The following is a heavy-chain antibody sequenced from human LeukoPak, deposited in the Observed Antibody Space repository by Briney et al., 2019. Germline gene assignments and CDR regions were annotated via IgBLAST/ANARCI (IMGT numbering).Heavy chain of an antibody. Sequence: PGGSLRLSCTASGFTFSSHSMNWVRRAPGRGLEWVANIKQDGSEKYYLDSLKGRFTISRDNAKNSLYLQMNSLRAEDTAVYYCAELGITMIGGVWGKGTTVTISS. J-gene: IGHJ6*04. V-gene: IGHV3-7*01. CDR1: GFTFSSHS. CDR3: AELGITMIGGV. CDR2: IKQDGSEK. D-gene: IGHD3-10*02.